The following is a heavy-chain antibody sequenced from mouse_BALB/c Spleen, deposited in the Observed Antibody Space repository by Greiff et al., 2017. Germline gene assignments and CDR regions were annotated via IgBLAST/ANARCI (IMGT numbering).Heavy chain of an antibody. D-gene: IGHD2-1*01. CDR1: GFTFSSYA. J-gene: IGHJ2*01. CDR2: ISSGGST. CDR3: ARWIYYGNYVDY. V-gene: IGHV5-6-5*01. Sequence: EVMLVESGGGLVKPGGSLKLSCAASGFTFSSYAMSWVRQTPEKRLEWVASISSGGSTYYPDSVKGRFTISRDNARNILYLQMSSLRSEDTAMYYCARWIYYGNYVDYWGQGTTLTVSS.